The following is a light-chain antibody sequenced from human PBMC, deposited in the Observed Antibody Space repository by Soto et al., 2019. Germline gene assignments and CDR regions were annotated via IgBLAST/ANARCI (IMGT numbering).Light chain of an antibody. Sequence: EIVMTQSPATLSVSPGETASLSCRASQSAGNFLAWYQQKPGQAPRLLIYYISTRATGIPARFSGSGSGTAVTLTINSPPSDDSAVYYDQQHNQWPITFGQGTRLESK. J-gene: IGKJ5*01. CDR3: QQHNQWPIT. CDR1: QSAGNF. CDR2: YIS. V-gene: IGKV3D-15*01.